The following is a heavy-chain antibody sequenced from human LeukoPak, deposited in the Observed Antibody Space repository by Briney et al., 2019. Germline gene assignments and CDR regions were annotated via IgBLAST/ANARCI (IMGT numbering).Heavy chain of an antibody. CDR3: AKSTEDIVVVPAAFH. CDR1: GFIFRTYS. V-gene: IGHV3-48*01. CDR2: ISGSSSAI. D-gene: IGHD2-2*01. Sequence: TGGSLRLSCAASGFIFRTYSMNWVRQAPGKGLEWVSYISGSSSAIYYGDSAKGRFTISRDNSKNTLYLQMNSLRAEDTAVYYCAKSTEDIVVVPAAFHWGQGTLVTVSS. J-gene: IGHJ4*02.